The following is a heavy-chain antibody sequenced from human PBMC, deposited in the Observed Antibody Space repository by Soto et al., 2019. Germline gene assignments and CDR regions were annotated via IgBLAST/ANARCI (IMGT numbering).Heavy chain of an antibody. CDR3: ARGYDFAGFSPYGLDV. D-gene: IGHD3-3*01. J-gene: IGHJ6*02. CDR1: GTPINSADFY. V-gene: IGHV4-30-4*01. Sequence: SETLSLTCTVSGTPINSADFYWTWIRQPPGKGLEWIGYIYYSGTTFHNPSLRSRISMSVDTSKNQFSLRLNSVTAADTAVYYCARGYDFAGFSPYGLDVWGQGTTVTVSS. CDR2: IYYSGTT.